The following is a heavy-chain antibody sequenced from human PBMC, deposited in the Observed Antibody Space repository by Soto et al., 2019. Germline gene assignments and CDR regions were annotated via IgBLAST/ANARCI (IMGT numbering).Heavy chain of an antibody. CDR3: LKEATVEVAHHFDY. Sequence: QVHLLESGGGVVKPGRSLRLSCAASGVTFSNYGMQWFRQAPGKGLEWVAVVSHDGRTVFYADSVKGRFFISRDNSENTVFLQMNSLRPEDTAVYYCLKEATVEVAHHFDYWGQGTVVTVSS. D-gene: IGHD4-4*01. CDR2: VSHDGRTV. V-gene: IGHV3-30*18. J-gene: IGHJ4*02. CDR1: GVTFSNYG.